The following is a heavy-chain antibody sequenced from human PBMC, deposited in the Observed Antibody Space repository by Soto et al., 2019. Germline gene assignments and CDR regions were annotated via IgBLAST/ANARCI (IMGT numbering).Heavy chain of an antibody. CDR3: AIEEGYSYAFGY. J-gene: IGHJ4*02. Sequence: SETLSLTCTVSGGSISSYYWSWIRQPPGKGLEWIGYIYYSGSTNYNPSLRSRVTISVDTSKNQFSLKLSSVTAADTAVYYCAIEEGYSYAFGYWGQGTLVTVSS. CDR1: GGSISSYY. V-gene: IGHV4-59*01. D-gene: IGHD5-18*01. CDR2: IYYSGST.